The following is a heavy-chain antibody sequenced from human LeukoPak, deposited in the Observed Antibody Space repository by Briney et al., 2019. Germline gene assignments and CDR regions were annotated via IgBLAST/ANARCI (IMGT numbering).Heavy chain of an antibody. CDR1: GFTFSSYA. D-gene: IGHD6-13*01. CDR2: ISYDGSNK. V-gene: IGHV3-30-3*01. Sequence: GGSLRLSCAASGFTFSSYAMHWVRQAPGKGLEWVAVISYDGSNKYYADSVKGRFTISRDNSKNTLYLQMNSLRAEDTAVYYCARDGGGAAAGTFDPWGQGTLVTVSS. J-gene: IGHJ5*02. CDR3: ARDGGGAAAGTFDP.